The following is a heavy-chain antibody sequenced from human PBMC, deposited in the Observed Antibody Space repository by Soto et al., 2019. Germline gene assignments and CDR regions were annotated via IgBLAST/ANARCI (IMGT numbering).Heavy chain of an antibody. Sequence: GGSLRLSCAASGFTFSSYSMNWVRQAPGKGLEWVSSISSSSNYIYYADPMKGRFTISRDNAKNSLYLQMNSLRAEDTAVYYCAREYGSSYGTFDYWGQGTLVTVSS. CDR3: AREYGSSYGTFDY. CDR2: ISSSSNYI. CDR1: GFTFSSYS. V-gene: IGHV3-21*01. D-gene: IGHD6-6*01. J-gene: IGHJ4*02.